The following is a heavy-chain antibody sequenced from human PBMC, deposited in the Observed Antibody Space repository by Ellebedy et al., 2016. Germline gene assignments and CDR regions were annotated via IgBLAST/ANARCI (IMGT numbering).Heavy chain of an antibody. V-gene: IGHV1-46*01. D-gene: IGHD6-19*01. Sequence: ASVKVSXXASGYTFTSYYMHWVRQAPGQGLEWMGIINPSGGSTSYAQKFQGRVTMTTDTSTSTAYMELRSLRSDDTAVYYCARDRRGSIAVAGNSAWFDPWGQGTLVTVSS. CDR2: INPSGGST. J-gene: IGHJ5*02. CDR3: ARDRRGSIAVAGNSAWFDP. CDR1: GYTFTSYY.